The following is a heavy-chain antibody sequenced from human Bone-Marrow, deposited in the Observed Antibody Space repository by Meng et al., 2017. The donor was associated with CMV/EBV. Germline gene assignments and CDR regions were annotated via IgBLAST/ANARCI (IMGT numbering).Heavy chain of an antibody. CDR1: GFTFDDYA. D-gene: IGHD6-6*01. CDR2: ISWNSGSI. V-gene: IGHV3-9*01. CDR3: VRAPLDSSSWTFFDY. J-gene: IGHJ4*02. Sequence: SLKISCAASGFTFDDYAMHWVRQAPGMALEWVSGISWNSGSIGSADSVKGRFTISRDNARNSLYLQMKSLRAEDTALYYCVRAPLDSSSWTFFDYCGQGTLVAVSS.